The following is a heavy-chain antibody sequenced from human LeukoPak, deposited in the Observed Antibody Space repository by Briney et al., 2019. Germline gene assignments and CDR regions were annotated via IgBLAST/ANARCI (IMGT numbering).Heavy chain of an antibody. J-gene: IGHJ3*02. CDR3: ASRDYYDSSGYIDAFDI. D-gene: IGHD3-22*01. CDR2: INPSGGST. CDR1: GYTFTSYY. Sequence: ASVKVSCKASGYTFTSYYMHWVRQAPGQGLEWMGIINPSGGSTSYAQKFQGRVTMTRDMSTSTVYMELSSLRSEDTAVYYCASRDYYDSSGYIDAFDIWGQGTMVTVSS. V-gene: IGHV1-46*01.